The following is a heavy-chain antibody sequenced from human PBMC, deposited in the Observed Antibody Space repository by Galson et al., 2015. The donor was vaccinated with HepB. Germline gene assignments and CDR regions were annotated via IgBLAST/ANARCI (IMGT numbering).Heavy chain of an antibody. CDR3: AKTGATSVDS. J-gene: IGHJ4*02. V-gene: IGHV6-1*01. CDR1: GDSVSTNSGA. Sequence: CAISGDSVSTNSGAWIWIRQSPSRGLEWLGRTYYRSKWHNDYALSVKSRITINADTSKNQFSLHLNSVTPEDTAVYYCAKTGATSVDSWGQGTLVTVSS. CDR2: TYYRSKWHN. D-gene: IGHD1-1*01.